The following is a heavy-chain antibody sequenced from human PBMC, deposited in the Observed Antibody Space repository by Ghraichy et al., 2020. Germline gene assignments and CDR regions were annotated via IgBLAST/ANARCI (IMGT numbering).Heavy chain of an antibody. D-gene: IGHD6-13*01. CDR3: ARPLQQQLVDNWFDP. CDR1: GGSISSSSYY. V-gene: IGHV4-39*01. CDR2: IYYSGST. Sequence: SETLSLTCTVSGGSISSSSYYWGWIRQPPGKGLEWIGSIYYSGSTYYNPSLKSRVTISVDTSKNQFSLKLSSVTAADTAVYYCARPLQQQLVDNWFDPWGQGTLVTVSS. J-gene: IGHJ5*02.